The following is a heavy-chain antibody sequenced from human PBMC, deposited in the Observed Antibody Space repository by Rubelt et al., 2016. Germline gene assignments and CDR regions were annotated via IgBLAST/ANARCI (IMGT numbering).Heavy chain of an antibody. D-gene: IGHD6-19*01. CDR3: ARLSSGWYYFDY. J-gene: IGHJ4*02. CDR1: GGSISSSSYY. CDR2: IYYSGSH. V-gene: IGHV4-39*01. Sequence: QLQLQESGPGLVKPSETLSLTCTVSGGSISSSSYYWGWIRQPPGKGLEWIGGIYYSGSHSSNPSLKCRFTIAADTSEIQFSLKLSSLPAADTAVYYCARLSSGWYYFDYWGQVTLVTVSS.